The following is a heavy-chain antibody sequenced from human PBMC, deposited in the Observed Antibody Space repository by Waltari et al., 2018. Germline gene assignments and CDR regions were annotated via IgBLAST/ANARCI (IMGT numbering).Heavy chain of an antibody. Sequence: VQLQESGPGLVKPSETLSLTCTVSGGSISSHYWSWIRQPPGKGLEWVSVIYSGGSTYYADSVKGRFTISRDNSKNTLYLQMNSLRAEDTAVYYCARGWLYCSGGSCYFDYWGQGTLVTVSS. J-gene: IGHJ4*02. D-gene: IGHD2-15*01. CDR2: IYSGGST. V-gene: IGHV3-53*01. CDR1: GGSISSHY. CDR3: ARGWLYCSGGSCYFDY.